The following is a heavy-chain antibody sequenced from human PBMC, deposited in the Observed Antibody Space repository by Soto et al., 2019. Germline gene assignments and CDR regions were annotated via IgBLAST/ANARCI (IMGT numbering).Heavy chain of an antibody. V-gene: IGHV2-5*02. CDR2: IYWDDDK. Sequence: QIALKESGPSLVKPTQTLTLTCTFSGFSLTTTGVGVGWIRQPPGKALEWLALIYWDDDKRYSPSLKSRPTITKDTSEKKGVLTRTNMDPVDTATYYCAYNSDFWSGYYASWFDPWGQGKLVTVSS. CDR1: GFSLTTTGVG. J-gene: IGHJ5*02. CDR3: AYNSDFWSGYYASWFDP. D-gene: IGHD3-3*01.